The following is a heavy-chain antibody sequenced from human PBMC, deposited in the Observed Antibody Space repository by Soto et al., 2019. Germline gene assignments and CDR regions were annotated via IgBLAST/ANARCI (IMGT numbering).Heavy chain of an antibody. CDR1: GGSFSGYY. D-gene: IGHD3-3*01. J-gene: IGHJ4*02. CDR2: INHSGST. Sequence: TSETLSLACAVYGGSFSGYYWSWIRQPPGKGLEWIGEINHSGSTNYNPSLKSRVTISVDTSKNQFSLKLSSVTAADTAVYYCARGRDYDFWSGYYSFDYWGQGTLVTVSS. V-gene: IGHV4-34*01. CDR3: ARGRDYDFWSGYYSFDY.